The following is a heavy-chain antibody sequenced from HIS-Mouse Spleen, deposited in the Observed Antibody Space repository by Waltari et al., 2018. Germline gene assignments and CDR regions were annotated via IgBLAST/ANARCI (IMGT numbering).Heavy chain of an antibody. CDR1: GGSITSSSYY. Sequence: QLQLQESGPGLVKPSETLSLTCTVSGGSITSSSYYWVGIRKHPGKGREWIGSIYYSGSTYYNPSLKSRVTISVDTSKNQFSLKLSSVTAADTAVYYCAREIPYSSSWYDWYFDLWGRGTLVTVSS. D-gene: IGHD6-13*01. V-gene: IGHV4-39*07. J-gene: IGHJ2*01. CDR3: AREIPYSSSWYDWYFDL. CDR2: IYYSGST.